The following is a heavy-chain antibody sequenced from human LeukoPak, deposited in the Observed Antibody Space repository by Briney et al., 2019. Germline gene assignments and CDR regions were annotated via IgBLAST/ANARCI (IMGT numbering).Heavy chain of an antibody. CDR2: IYYAGST. CDR3: AREMATAFFDY. V-gene: IGHV4-39*02. Sequence: SETLSLTCTVSGGSISSSYYYWGWIRQPPGEGLEWIGNIYYAGSTYDNPSLKSRITMSVDTSKNQFSLRLSSVTAADTAVYYCAREMATAFFDYWGQGTLVTVSS. D-gene: IGHD5-24*01. CDR1: GGSISSSYYY. J-gene: IGHJ4*02.